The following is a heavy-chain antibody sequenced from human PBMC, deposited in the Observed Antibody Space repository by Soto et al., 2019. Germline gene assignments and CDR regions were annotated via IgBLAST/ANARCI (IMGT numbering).Heavy chain of an antibody. V-gene: IGHV4-39*01. Sequence: QLQLQESGPGLVKPSETLSLTCSVSGGSISSSNYYWGWMRQPPGKGLEWIGGIYYSGSTSYNSALKSRVTISVDTSKNQFSLRLSSVTAADTAVYYCESPTLDAFDVWGQGTMVTVSS. CDR2: IYYSGST. D-gene: IGHD3-3*01. CDR1: GGSISSSNYY. J-gene: IGHJ3*01. CDR3: ESPTLDAFDV.